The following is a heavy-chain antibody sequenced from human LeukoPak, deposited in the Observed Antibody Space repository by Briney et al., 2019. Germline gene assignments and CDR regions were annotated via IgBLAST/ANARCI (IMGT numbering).Heavy chain of an antibody. Sequence: PGGSLRLSCAASGFTFSSYAMSWVRQAPGKGLEWVSAISGTGVNTYYADSVKGRFTISRDNSKSTLYLQINSLRAEDTAVYYCAKDRAVVATIPLDYWGQGTLVTVSS. V-gene: IGHV3-23*01. CDR3: AKDRAVVATIPLDY. CDR2: ISGTGVNT. D-gene: IGHD5-12*01. CDR1: GFTFSSYA. J-gene: IGHJ4*02.